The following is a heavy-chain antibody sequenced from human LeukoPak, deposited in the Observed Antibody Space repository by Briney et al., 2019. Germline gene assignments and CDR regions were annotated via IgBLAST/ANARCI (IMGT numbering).Heavy chain of an antibody. CDR2: IWYDGSKK. V-gene: IGHV3-33*06. J-gene: IGHJ3*02. CDR3: AKPHYYDSGGSYIAGAFDI. Sequence: GGSLRLSCAASGFTFSSYGIHRVRQAPGKGLEWVAVIWYDGSKKYYADSVKGRFTISRDNSKNTLYLQMNSLRAEDTAVYYCAKPHYYDSGGSYIAGAFDIWGQGTMVTVSS. CDR1: GFTFSSYG. D-gene: IGHD3-22*01.